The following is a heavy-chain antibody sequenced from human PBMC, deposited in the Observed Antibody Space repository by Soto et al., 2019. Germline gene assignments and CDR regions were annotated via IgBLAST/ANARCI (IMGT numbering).Heavy chain of an antibody. CDR3: ARVALRVPVVVPAAMGDAFDI. J-gene: IGHJ3*02. CDR1: GFTFSSYS. V-gene: IGHV3-21*01. D-gene: IGHD2-2*01. CDR2: ISSSSSYI. Sequence: EVQLVESGGGLVKPGGSLRLSCAASGFTFSSYSMNWVRQAPGKGLEWVSSISSSSSYIYYADSVKGRFTISRDNAKNSLYLQMNSLRAEDTAVYYCARVALRVPVVVPAAMGDAFDIWGQGTMVTVSS.